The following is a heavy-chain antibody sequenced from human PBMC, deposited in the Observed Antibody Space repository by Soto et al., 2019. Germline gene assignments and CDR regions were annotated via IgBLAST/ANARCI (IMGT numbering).Heavy chain of an antibody. J-gene: IGHJ4*02. CDR2: ISYDGSNK. D-gene: IGHD1-26*01. CDR3: AKDIVGAGPIDY. Sequence: HPGGSLRLSCAASGFTFSSYGMHWVRQAPGKGLEWVAVISYDGSNKYYADSVKGQFTISRDNSKNTLYLQMNSLRAEDTAVYYCAKDIVGAGPIDYWGQGTLVTVSS. CDR1: GFTFSSYG. V-gene: IGHV3-30*18.